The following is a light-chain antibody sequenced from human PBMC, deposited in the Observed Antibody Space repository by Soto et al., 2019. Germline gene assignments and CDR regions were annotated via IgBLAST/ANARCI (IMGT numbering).Light chain of an antibody. CDR1: QSLFHSVGHNY. V-gene: IGKV2-28*01. Sequence: DIVMTQSPLSLPVTPGEPASISCRSSQSLFHSVGHNYLDWYVQKPGQSPQLLIYLGSNRASGVPDMFSGSGSGRDFTLNISRVEADDVGVYYCMQGLECPTFGQGTKVEIK. CDR3: MQGLECPT. CDR2: LGS. J-gene: IGKJ1*01.